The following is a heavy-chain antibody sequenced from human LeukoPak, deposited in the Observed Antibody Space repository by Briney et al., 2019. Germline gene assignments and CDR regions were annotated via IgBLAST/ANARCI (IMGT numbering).Heavy chain of an antibody. CDR3: ANGGNSLGYFDY. Sequence: GESLRLSCAASGFTFSSYAMSWVRQAPGKGLQWVSAISSSGANTYYADSVKGRFTISRDNSKNMLYLQMDSLRDEDRAVYYCANGGNSLGYFDYWGLGILVTVSS. V-gene: IGHV3-23*01. CDR1: GFTFSSYA. D-gene: IGHD4-23*01. J-gene: IGHJ4*02. CDR2: ISSSGANT.